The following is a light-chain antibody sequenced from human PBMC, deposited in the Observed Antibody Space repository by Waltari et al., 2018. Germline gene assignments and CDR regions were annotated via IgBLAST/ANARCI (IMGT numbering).Light chain of an antibody. CDR1: QGISKY. J-gene: IGKJ4*01. CDR2: TAS. Sequence: TCRASQGISKYLACYQQKSGKAPKLLIYTASTLQSGGPSRFSGRGSGTDFTLTISSLQPEDFATYYCQQLNSYPPTFGGGTKVEIK. V-gene: IGKV1-9*01. CDR3: QQLNSYPPT.